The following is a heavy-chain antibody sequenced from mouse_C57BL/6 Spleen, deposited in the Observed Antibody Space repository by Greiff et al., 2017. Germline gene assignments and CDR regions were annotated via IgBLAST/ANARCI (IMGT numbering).Heavy chain of an antibody. J-gene: IGHJ3*01. D-gene: IGHD2-3*01. CDR3: ARHEDPQIYDGYYGFAY. Sequence: VQLQQSGAELVKPGASVKLSCKASGYTFTEYTIHWVKQRSGQGLEWIGWFYPGSGSIKYNEKFKDKATLTADKSSSTVYMELSSLTSEDSAVYFCARHEDPQIYDGYYGFAYWGQGTLVTVSA. V-gene: IGHV1-62-2*01. CDR2: FYPGSGSI. CDR1: GYTFTEYT.